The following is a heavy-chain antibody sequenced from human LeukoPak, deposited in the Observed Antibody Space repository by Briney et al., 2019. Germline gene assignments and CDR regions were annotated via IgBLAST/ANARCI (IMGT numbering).Heavy chain of an antibody. Sequence: PGGSLRLSCAASGFTFSIYAMTWVRQAPGKGLEWVSVISGGGGTTYYGDSVKGRFTISRDNFKNTLFLQMNSLRVEDTATYYCVKGATVTTRPNFDYWGQGTVVTVSS. CDR1: GFTFSIYA. V-gene: IGHV3-23*01. J-gene: IGHJ4*02. CDR3: VKGATVTTRPNFDY. D-gene: IGHD4-17*01. CDR2: ISGGGGTT.